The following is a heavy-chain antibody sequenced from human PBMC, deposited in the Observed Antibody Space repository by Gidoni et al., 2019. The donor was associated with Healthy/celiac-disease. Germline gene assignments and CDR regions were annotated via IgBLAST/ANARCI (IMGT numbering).Heavy chain of an antibody. CDR2: IYYSGST. V-gene: IGHV4-39*01. Sequence: QLQLQESGPGLVKPSETLSLTCTVSGGSISSSSYYWGWIRQPPGKGLEWIGSIYYSGSTYYNPSLKSRVTISVDTSKNQFSLKLSSVTAADTAVYYCARLVVVVPAAGSGWFDPWGQGTLVTVSS. D-gene: IGHD2-2*01. CDR1: GGSISSSSYY. CDR3: ARLVVVVPAAGSGWFDP. J-gene: IGHJ5*02.